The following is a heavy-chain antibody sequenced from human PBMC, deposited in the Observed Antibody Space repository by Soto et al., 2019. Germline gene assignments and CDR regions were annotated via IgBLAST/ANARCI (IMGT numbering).Heavy chain of an antibody. CDR3: AHSPFYDHSGSPDF. V-gene: IGHV2-5*01. J-gene: IGHJ4*02. CDR1: RFSLSTSGAG. CDR2: IYWNDDK. D-gene: IGHD3-22*01. Sequence: SGPTLLNPTQNLTLICTFSRFSLSTSGAGVTWIRQPPGKALELLALIYWNDDKRYNPSLKNRLNISKDTSKNQVVLTMTTMDPVDTATYYCAHSPFYDHSGSPDFWGQGTLVTVTS.